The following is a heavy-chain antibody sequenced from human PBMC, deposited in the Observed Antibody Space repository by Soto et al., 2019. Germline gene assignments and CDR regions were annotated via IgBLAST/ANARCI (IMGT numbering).Heavy chain of an antibody. Sequence: ETLSLTCAVYGGSFSGYYWSWVPQPPGKGLEWIGEINHSGSTNYNPSLKSRGTISVDTSKNRFSLKLSSVTAADTAVEFCARGRNRXQYYYYMEVWGKGTTVT. CDR2: INHSGST. CDR3: ARGRNRXQYYYYMEV. J-gene: IGHJ6*03. V-gene: IGHV4-34*01. CDR1: GGSFSGYY.